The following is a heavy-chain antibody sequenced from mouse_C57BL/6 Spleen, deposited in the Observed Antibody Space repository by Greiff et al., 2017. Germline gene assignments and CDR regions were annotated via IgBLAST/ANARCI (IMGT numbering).Heavy chain of an antibody. CDR1: GYTFTSYW. CDR3: ERGDGRSYDYAMDY. V-gene: IGHV1-64*01. J-gene: IGHJ4*01. Sequence: QVQLQQPGAELVKPGASVKLSCKASGYTFTSYWMHWVKQRPGQGLEWIGMIHPNSGSTNYNEKFKSKATLTVDKSSSTAYMQLSSLTSEDSAVYYCERGDGRSYDYAMDYWGQGTSVTVSS. D-gene: IGHD1-1*01. CDR2: IHPNSGST.